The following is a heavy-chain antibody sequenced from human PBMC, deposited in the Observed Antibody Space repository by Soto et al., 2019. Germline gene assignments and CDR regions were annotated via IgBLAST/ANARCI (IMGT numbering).Heavy chain of an antibody. CDR1: GYTFTSYG. V-gene: IGHV1-18*04. Sequence: ASVKVSCKDSGYTFTSYGISWVRQAPGQGLEWMGWISAYNGNTNYAQKLQGRVTMTTDTSTSTAYMELRSLRSDDTAVYYCARGYYDFCSGEITPCDYWGKGTLVTVSS. J-gene: IGHJ4*02. CDR3: ARGYYDFCSGEITPCDY. D-gene: IGHD3-3*01. CDR2: ISAYNGNT.